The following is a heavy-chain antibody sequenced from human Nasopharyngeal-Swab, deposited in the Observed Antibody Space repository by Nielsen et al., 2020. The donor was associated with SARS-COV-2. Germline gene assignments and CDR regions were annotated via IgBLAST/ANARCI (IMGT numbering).Heavy chain of an antibody. Sequence: SETLSLTCTVSGGSISSYYWSWIRQPPGKGLEWIGYIYYSGSTNYNPSLKSRVTISVDTSKNQFSLKLSSVTAADTAVYYCAIADYYYDSSGYFAGYYFDYWGQGTLVTVSS. CDR3: AIADYYYDSSGYFAGYYFDY. CDR2: IYYSGST. J-gene: IGHJ4*02. CDR1: GGSISSYY. D-gene: IGHD3-22*01. V-gene: IGHV4-59*01.